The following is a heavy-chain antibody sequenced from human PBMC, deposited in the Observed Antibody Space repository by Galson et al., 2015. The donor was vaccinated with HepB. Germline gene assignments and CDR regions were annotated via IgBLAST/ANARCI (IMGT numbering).Heavy chain of an antibody. CDR2: ISWDDDK. D-gene: IGHD3-22*01. J-gene: IGHJ5*02. CDR3: AHSGPDNYDSGYYLLSSPWFDP. Sequence: PALVKPTQTLTLTCTFSGFSLSTRGVGVGWIRQPPGKALEWLALISWDDDKRYSSSLKTRLTITPDTSKNRVVLTMTNMDPVDTATYYCAHSGPDNYDSGYYLLSSPWFDPWGQGTLVTVSS. CDR1: GFSLSTRGVG. V-gene: IGHV2-5*02.